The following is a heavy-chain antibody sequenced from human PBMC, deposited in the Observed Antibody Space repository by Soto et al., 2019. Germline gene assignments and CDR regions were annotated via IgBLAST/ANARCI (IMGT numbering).Heavy chain of an antibody. CDR3: ARHLTDPLRYFDWLVDYYGMDV. D-gene: IGHD3-9*01. Sequence: PSETLSLTCTVSGGSISSSSYYWGWIRQPPGKGLEWIGSIYYSGSTYYNPSLKSRVTISVDTSKNQFSLKLSSVTAADTAVYYCARHLTDPLRYFDWLVDYYGMDVWGQGTTVTVSS. J-gene: IGHJ6*02. CDR2: IYYSGST. CDR1: GGSISSSSYY. V-gene: IGHV4-39*01.